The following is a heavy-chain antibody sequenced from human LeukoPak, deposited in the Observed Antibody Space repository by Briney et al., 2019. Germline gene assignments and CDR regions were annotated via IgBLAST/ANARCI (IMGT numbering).Heavy chain of an antibody. CDR1: GFTFSSYG. CDR2: ISGTSAYI. J-gene: IGHJ3*01. Sequence: GGSLRLSCAASGFTFSSYGMNWVRQAPGKGLEWVSCISGTSAYIYYADSVRGRFTISRDNAKNSLYLQMNTLRAEDTAVYYCARKLTGSFDVWGQGTMVTVSS. D-gene: IGHD7-27*01. CDR3: ARKLTGSFDV. V-gene: IGHV3-21*01.